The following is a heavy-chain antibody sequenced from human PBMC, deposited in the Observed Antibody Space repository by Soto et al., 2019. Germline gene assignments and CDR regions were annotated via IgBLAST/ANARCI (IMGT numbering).Heavy chain of an antibody. D-gene: IGHD3-10*01. V-gene: IGHV4-34*01. Sequence: SETLSLTCAVYGGSFSGYYWSWIRQPPGKGLEWIGEINHSGSTNYNPSLKSRVTISVDTSKNQFSLKLSSVTAADAAVYYCARRAYYGSGSYYKRGSGYYGMDVWGQGTTVTVSS. CDR3: ARRAYYGSGSYYKRGSGYYGMDV. J-gene: IGHJ6*02. CDR1: GGSFSGYY. CDR2: INHSGST.